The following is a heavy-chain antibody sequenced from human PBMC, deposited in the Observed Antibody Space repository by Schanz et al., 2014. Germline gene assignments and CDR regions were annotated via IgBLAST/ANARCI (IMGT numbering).Heavy chain of an antibody. V-gene: IGHV1-46*01. CDR2: INPSGGST. CDR1: GYTFTSDS. J-gene: IGHJ4*02. Sequence: QVQLVQSGAEVKKPGASVKVSCKASGYTFTSDSMHWVRQAPGQGLEWMGIINPSGGSTTYAQKFQGRVTMTRDTSTSTVYMELSSLRPEDTAVYFCARSGSSNWYFFDYWGQGTLVTVSS. D-gene: IGHD6-13*01. CDR3: ARSGSSNWYFFDY.